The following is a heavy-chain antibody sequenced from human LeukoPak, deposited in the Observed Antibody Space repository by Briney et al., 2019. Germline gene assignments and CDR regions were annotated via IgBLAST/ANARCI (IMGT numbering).Heavy chain of an antibody. CDR3: AKANYNSFYFDY. Sequence: PGGSLRLSCAAFGFTFSTYAMSWVRQAPGKGLEWVSSISGSGGSTYYADSVKGRSTISRDNSKNTLYLQMNSLRAEDTAVYYCAKANYNSFYFDYWGRGTLVTVSS. D-gene: IGHD5-24*01. CDR2: ISGSGGST. CDR1: GFTFSTYA. V-gene: IGHV3-23*01. J-gene: IGHJ4*02.